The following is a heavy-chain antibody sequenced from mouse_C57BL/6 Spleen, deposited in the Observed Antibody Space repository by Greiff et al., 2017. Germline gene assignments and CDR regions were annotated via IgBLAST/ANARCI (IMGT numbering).Heavy chain of an antibody. Sequence: DVQLQESGPGLVKPSQSLSLTCSVTGYSITSGYYWNWIRQFPGNKLEWMGYISYDGSNNYNPSLKNRISITRDTSKNQFFLKLNSVTTEDTATYYCARGEAPAGTLFDYWGQGTTLTVSS. J-gene: IGHJ2*01. CDR2: ISYDGSN. CDR1: GYSITSGYY. D-gene: IGHD3-1*01. CDR3: ARGEAPAGTLFDY. V-gene: IGHV3-6*01.